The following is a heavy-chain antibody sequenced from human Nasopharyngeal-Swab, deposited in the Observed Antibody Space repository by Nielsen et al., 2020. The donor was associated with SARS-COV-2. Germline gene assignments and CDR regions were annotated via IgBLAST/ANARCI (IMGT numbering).Heavy chain of an antibody. CDR2: IRTSVEGGM. CDR3: VRDLYYGFDH. CDR1: GFSFDNFP. V-gene: IGHV3-48*04. D-gene: IGHD3-10*01. J-gene: IGHJ4*02. Sequence: GSLRLSCEASGFSFDNFPMNWVRQAPGRGLEWISNIRTSVEGGMFYADSVKGRFTISRDDAKSSLFLQMNSLRVEDTAVYYCVRDLYYGFDHWGQGTLVTVSS.